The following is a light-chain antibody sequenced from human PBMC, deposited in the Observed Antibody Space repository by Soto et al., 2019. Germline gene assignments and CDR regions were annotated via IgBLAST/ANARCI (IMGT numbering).Light chain of an antibody. V-gene: IGKV3-15*01. CDR1: QSVSSN. CDR3: QQYHQWTRT. CDR2: SAS. Sequence: EVVLTQSPATLSVSPGERATLSCRASQSVSSNLVWYQQKSGQPPRLLIYSASTRATGIPARFSGTGSGTEFTLTISSLQSEDVAVYYCQQYHQWTRTFGDGTKV. J-gene: IGKJ4*01.